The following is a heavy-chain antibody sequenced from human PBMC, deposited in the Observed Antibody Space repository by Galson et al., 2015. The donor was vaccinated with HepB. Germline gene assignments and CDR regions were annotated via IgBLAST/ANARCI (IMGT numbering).Heavy chain of an antibody. CDR3: ARGYCSSTSCYWDAFDI. J-gene: IGHJ3*02. D-gene: IGHD2-2*01. Sequence: SLRLSCAASGFTFSDYYMSWIRQAPGKGLEWVSYISSSSSYTNYADSVKGRFTISRDNAKNSLYLQMNSLRAEDTAVYYCARGYCSSTSCYWDAFDIWGQGTMVTVSS. CDR2: ISSSSSYT. CDR1: GFTFSDYY. V-gene: IGHV3-11*06.